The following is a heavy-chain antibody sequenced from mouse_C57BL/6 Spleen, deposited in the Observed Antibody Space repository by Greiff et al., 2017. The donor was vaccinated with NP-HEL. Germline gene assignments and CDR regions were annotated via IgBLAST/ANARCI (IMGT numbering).Heavy chain of an antibody. CDR2: ISSGSSTI. J-gene: IGHJ4*01. D-gene: IGHD1-1*01. V-gene: IGHV5-17*01. CDR1: GFTFSDYG. CDR3: ARGLLRYPYAIDY. Sequence: EVKLVESGGGLVKPGGSLKLSCAASGFTFSDYGMHWVRQAPEKGLEWVAYISSGSSTIYYADTVKGRFTISRDNAKNTLFLQMTSLRSEDTAMYYCARGLLRYPYAIDYWGQGTSVTVSS.